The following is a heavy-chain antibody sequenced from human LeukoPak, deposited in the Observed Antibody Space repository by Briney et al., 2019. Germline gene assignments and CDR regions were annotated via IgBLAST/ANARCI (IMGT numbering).Heavy chain of an antibody. D-gene: IGHD3-3*01. J-gene: IGHJ4*02. Sequence: SETLSLTCTVSGGSISSSSYYWSWIRQPAGKGLEWIGRVYTSGSTNYNPSLKSRVTMSVDTSKNQFSLKLSSVTAADTAVYYCAREDLEWLLYYFDYWGQGTLVTVSS. V-gene: IGHV4-61*02. CDR1: GGSISSSSYY. CDR3: AREDLEWLLYYFDY. CDR2: VYTSGST.